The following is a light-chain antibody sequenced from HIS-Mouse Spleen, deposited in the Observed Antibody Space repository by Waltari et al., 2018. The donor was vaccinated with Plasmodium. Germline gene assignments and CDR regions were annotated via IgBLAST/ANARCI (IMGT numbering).Light chain of an antibody. Sequence: SALTPPPSASGSPGQSVTISCTCTSSDVGGYHSVSWYQQHPGKAPKLMIYEVSKRPSGVPDRFSGSKSGNTASLTVSGLQAEDEADYYCSSYAGSNNLVFGGGTKLTVL. J-gene: IGLJ2*01. V-gene: IGLV2-8*01. CDR2: EVS. CDR3: SSYAGSNNLV. CDR1: SSDVGGYHS.